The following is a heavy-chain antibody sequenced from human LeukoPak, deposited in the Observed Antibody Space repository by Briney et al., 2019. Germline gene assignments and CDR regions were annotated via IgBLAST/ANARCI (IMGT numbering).Heavy chain of an antibody. Sequence: SETLSLTCAVSGVSINSSQYYWGWIRQPPGKGLEWIGTMYYSGSTYYNPSLKSRVTISVDTSKNQFFLNLSSVTAAETAVYYCARQREQYIDFWGQGTLVTVSS. CDR3: ARQREQYIDF. J-gene: IGHJ4*02. D-gene: IGHD1-26*01. V-gene: IGHV4-39*01. CDR1: GVSINSSQYY. CDR2: MYYSGST.